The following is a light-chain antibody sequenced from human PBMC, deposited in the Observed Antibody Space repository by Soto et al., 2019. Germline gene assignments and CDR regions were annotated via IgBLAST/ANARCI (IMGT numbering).Light chain of an antibody. CDR1: QSVSSN. J-gene: IGKJ1*01. CDR3: QQYHNWPPRT. Sequence: EIVMTQSPGTLSVSPGERVTLSCRASQSVSSNLAWYQQKPGQAPRHLIYGASTRATGIPARFSGGGSETEFTLTLSSLQSEHFAVSYCQQYHNWPPRTFGQGTKVEIK. CDR2: GAS. V-gene: IGKV3-15*01.